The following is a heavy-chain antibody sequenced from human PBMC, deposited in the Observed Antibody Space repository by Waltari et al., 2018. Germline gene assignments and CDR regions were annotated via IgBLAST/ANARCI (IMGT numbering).Heavy chain of an antibody. CDR3: AADGGVYSGYEFDY. CDR2: IVVGSGNT. CDR1: GFTFTNSA. J-gene: IGHJ4*02. V-gene: IGHV1-58*02. Sequence: QKELVQSGPEVKKPGTSVKVSCKASGFTFTNSAIQWVRQARGQRLEWIGWIVVGSGNTDYAQKFQERVTITRDMSTSTAYMELSNLRSEDTAVYYCAADGGVYSGYEFDYWGQGTLVTVSS. D-gene: IGHD5-12*01.